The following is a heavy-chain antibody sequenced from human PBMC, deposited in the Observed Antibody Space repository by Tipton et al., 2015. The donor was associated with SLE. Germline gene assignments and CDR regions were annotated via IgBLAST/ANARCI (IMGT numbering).Heavy chain of an antibody. CDR3: ASSSSGDAFDI. Sequence: TLSLTCAVSGGSISSGGYSWSWIRQPPGKGLEWIGYIYHSGSTYHNPSLKSRVTISVDTSKNQFSLKLSSVTAADAAVYYCASSSSGDAFDIWGQVTMVTVSS. CDR1: GGSISSGGYS. J-gene: IGHJ3*02. V-gene: IGHV4-30-2*01. D-gene: IGHD6-25*01. CDR2: IYHSGST.